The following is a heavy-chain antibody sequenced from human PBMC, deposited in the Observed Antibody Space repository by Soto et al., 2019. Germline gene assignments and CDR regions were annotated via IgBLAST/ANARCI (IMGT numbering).Heavy chain of an antibody. CDR2: IGPYNGNT. CDR1: GYTFADYG. D-gene: IGHD2-15*01. J-gene: IGHJ2*01. Sequence: QAQLVQSGAEVKQPGASVKVSCQAGGYTFADYGISWVRQAPGQGLEWMGWIGPYNGNTNYAQNLQDRVTMTTDTSTNTAYMELRSLRSDDTALYYCARCYCRVGSCYTCWHFDLWGRGTLLTVSS. CDR3: ARCYCRVGSCYTCWHFDL. V-gene: IGHV1-18*01.